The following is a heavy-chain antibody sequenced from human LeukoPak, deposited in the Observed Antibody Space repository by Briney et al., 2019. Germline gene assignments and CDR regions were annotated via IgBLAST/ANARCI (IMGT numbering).Heavy chain of an antibody. J-gene: IGHJ3*02. CDR3: ARVAGSSGYYRAFDI. CDR1: GFTFSSYG. Sequence: GRSLRLSCAASGFTFSSYGMHWVRQAPGKGLEWVAVISYDGSNKYYADSVKGRFTISRDNSKNTLYLQMNSLRAEDTAVYYCARVAGSSGYYRAFDIWGQGQWSPSLQ. D-gene: IGHD3-22*01. V-gene: IGHV3-30*03. CDR2: ISYDGSNK.